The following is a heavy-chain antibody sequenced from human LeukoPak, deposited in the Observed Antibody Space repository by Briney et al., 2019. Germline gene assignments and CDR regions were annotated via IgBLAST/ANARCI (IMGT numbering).Heavy chain of an antibody. CDR1: GFTFSSYA. CDR3: ACMTTVTTDGGDYYGMDV. D-gene: IGHD4-17*01. V-gene: IGHV3-23*01. J-gene: IGHJ6*02. Sequence: GGSLRLSCAASGFTFSSYAMSWVRQAPGKGLEWVSAISGSGGSTYYADSVKGRFTISRDNSKNTLYLQMNSLRAEDTAVYYCACMTTVTTDGGDYYGMDVWGQGTTVTVSS. CDR2: ISGSGGST.